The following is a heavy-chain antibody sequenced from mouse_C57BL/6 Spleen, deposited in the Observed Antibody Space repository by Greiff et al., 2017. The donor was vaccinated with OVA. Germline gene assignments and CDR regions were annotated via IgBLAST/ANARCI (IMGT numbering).Heavy chain of an antibody. CDR3: ARSRGGWLLRGAMDY. CDR1: GYTFTSYW. Sequence: QVQLQQPGAELVKPGASVKLSCKASGYTFTSYWMHWVKQRPGQGLEWIGMIHPNSGSTNYNEKFKSKATLTVDKSSSTAYMQLSSLTSEDSAVYYGARSRGGWLLRGAMDYWGQGTSGTVSS. CDR2: IHPNSGST. V-gene: IGHV1-64*01. J-gene: IGHJ4*01. D-gene: IGHD2-3*01.